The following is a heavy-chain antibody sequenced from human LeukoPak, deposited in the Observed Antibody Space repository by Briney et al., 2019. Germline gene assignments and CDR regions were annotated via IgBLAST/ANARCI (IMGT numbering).Heavy chain of an antibody. J-gene: IGHJ4*02. CDR2: ISGSGGNS. CDR1: GLTFSNYA. V-gene: IGHV3-23*01. CDR3: AKARGGCSGGTCRAFDY. Sequence: PGGSLRLSCAASGLTFSNYAMNWVRQAPGKGVEWGSAISGSGGNSYYADYVNARFTISRDNSKNTLYLQMNSLRADDTAVYYCAKARGGCSGGTCRAFDYWGQGTLVTVSS. D-gene: IGHD2-15*01.